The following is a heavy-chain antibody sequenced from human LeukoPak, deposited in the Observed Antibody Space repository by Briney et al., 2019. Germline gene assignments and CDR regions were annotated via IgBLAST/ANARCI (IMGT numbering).Heavy chain of an antibody. CDR2: ISDGGGST. V-gene: IGHV3-23*01. CDR3: ATLSYDYYHDSGLQIN. Sequence: GGSLRLSCAASGFAFSSCAMNWVRQAPGKGLEWVSAISDGGGSTYYADSVKGRFTISRDNAKNTLHLQMNSLRAEDTALYYCATLSYDYYHDSGLQINWGQGTLVTVSS. D-gene: IGHD3-16*01. CDR1: GFAFSSCA. J-gene: IGHJ4*02.